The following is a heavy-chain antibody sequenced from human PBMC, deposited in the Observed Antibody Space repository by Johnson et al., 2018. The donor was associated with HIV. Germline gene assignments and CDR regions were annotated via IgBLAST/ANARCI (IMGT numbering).Heavy chain of an antibody. CDR3: GRGGPPSRWELKGDSFDI. V-gene: IGHV3-74*01. D-gene: IGHD1-26*01. J-gene: IGHJ3*02. CDR1: GFTFSSYW. CDR2: INSDGSSP. Sequence: MQLVESGGGLVQPGGSLRLSCAASGFTFSSYWMHWVRQAPGKGLLWVSRINSDGSSPNYAGSVTGRFTLSRDNAKNTRYLQMNSLRAEDKAVYYCGRGGPPSRWELKGDSFDIWGQGTMVTVSS.